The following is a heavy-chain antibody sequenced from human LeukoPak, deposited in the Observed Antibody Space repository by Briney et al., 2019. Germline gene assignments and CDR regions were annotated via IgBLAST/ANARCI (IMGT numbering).Heavy chain of an antibody. J-gene: IGHJ4*02. CDR1: GGSFSGYY. Sequence: SETLSLTCAVYGGSFSGYYWSWIRQPPGKGLEWIGEINHSGSTNYNPSLKSRVTISVDTSKNQFSLKLSSVTAADTAVYYCARVDFWSGYYENDYWGQGTLGTVSS. D-gene: IGHD3-3*01. V-gene: IGHV4-34*01. CDR3: ARVDFWSGYYENDY. CDR2: INHSGST.